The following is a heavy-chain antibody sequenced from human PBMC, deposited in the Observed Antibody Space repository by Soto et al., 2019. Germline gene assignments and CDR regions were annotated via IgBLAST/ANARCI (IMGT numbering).Heavy chain of an antibody. CDR2: ISGSGGST. J-gene: IGHJ4*02. V-gene: IGHV3-23*01. D-gene: IGHD2-15*01. Sequence: EVQLLESGGGLVQPGGSLRLSCAASGFTFSSYAMMWVRQAPGKGLEWVSAISGSGGSTYYADSVRGRFTISRDNTKNTLYLQMNSLRAEDTAVYYCAKQHCCGGSCYCGPSYYFDYWGQGTLVTVSS. CDR3: AKQHCCGGSCYCGPSYYFDY. CDR1: GFTFSSYA.